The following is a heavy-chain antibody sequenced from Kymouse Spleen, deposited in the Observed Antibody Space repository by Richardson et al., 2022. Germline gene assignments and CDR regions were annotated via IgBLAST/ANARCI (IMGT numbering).Heavy chain of an antibody. CDR2: ISYDGSNK. Sequence: QVQLVESGGGVVQPGRSLRLSCAASGFTFSSYGMHWVRQAPGKGLEWVAVISYDGSNKYYADSVKGRFTISRDNSKNTLYLQMNSLRAEDTAVYYCAKDRGSLYYYYYYGMDVWGQGTTVTVSS. J-gene: IGHJ6*02. CDR3: AKDRGSLYYYYYYGMDV. CDR1: GFTFSSYG. V-gene: IGHV3-30*18. D-gene: IGHD1-26*01.